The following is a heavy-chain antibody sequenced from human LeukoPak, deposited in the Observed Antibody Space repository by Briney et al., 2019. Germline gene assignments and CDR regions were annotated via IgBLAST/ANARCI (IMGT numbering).Heavy chain of an antibody. CDR2: MNPNSCNT. CDR1: VYTFTNYD. CDR3: AGGPYSG. Sequence: ASVTVSCKASVYTFTNYDYYWLRQAAAPGLEWMGWMNPNSCNTGYAHKSQARVTMTGDTSISTAYMELSSLRSEDTAVYYCAGGPYSGWGQGTLVTVSS. D-gene: IGHD1-26*01. V-gene: IGHV1-8*01. J-gene: IGHJ4*02.